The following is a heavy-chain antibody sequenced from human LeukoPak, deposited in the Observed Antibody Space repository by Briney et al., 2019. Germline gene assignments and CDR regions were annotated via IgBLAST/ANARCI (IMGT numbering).Heavy chain of an antibody. CDR3: ARGGFLEDLDY. D-gene: IGHD3-3*01. CDR2: INHSGST. Sequence: SETLSLTCAVYGGSFSGYYWSWIRQPPGKGLEWIGEINHSGSTNYNPSLKSRVTVSVDTSKNQFSLKLSSVTAADTAVYYCARGGFLEDLDYWGQGTLVTVSS. J-gene: IGHJ4*02. V-gene: IGHV4-34*01. CDR1: GGSFSGYY.